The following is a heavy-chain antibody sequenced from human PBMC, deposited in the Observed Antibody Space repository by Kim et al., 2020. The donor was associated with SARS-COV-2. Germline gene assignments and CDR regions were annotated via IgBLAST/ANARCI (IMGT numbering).Heavy chain of an antibody. CDR1: GGSFSGYY. V-gene: IGHV4-34*01. CDR2: INHSGST. CDR3: ARAPFLLIVVAPYYYYYGMDV. D-gene: IGHD3-22*01. Sequence: SETLSLTCAVYGGSFSGYYWSWIRQPPGKGLEWIGEINHSGSTNYNPSLKSRVTISVDTSKNQFSLKLSSVTAADTAVYYCARAPFLLIVVAPYYYYYGMDVWGQGTTVTVSS. J-gene: IGHJ6*02.